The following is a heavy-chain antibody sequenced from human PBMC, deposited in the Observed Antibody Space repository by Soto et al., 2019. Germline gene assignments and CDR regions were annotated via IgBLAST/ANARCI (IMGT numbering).Heavy chain of an antibody. CDR3: ARRGSGSYSDY. CDR2: IYYSGST. J-gene: IGHJ4*02. V-gene: IGHV4-39*01. D-gene: IGHD3-10*01. Sequence: PSETLSHTCTVSGGSISSSSYYWGWIRQPPGKGLEWIGSIYYSGSTYYNPSLKSRVTISVDTSKNQFSLKLSSVTAADTAVYYCARRGSGSYSDYWGQGTLVTVSS. CDR1: GGSISSSSYY.